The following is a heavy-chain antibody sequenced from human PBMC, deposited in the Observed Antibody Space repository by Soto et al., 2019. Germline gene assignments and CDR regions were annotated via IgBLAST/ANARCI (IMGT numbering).Heavy chain of an antibody. CDR1: GGSFSGYY. CDR3: ARGQRKARRPRPSSNYYYYYMDV. J-gene: IGHJ6*03. CDR2: INHSGST. V-gene: IGHV4-34*01. Sequence: SETLSLTCAVYGGSFSGYYWSWIRQPPGKGLEWIGEINHSGSTNYNPSLKSRVTISVDTSKNQFSLKLSSVTAADTAVYYCARGQRKARRPRPSSNYYYYYMDVWGKGTTVTVSS.